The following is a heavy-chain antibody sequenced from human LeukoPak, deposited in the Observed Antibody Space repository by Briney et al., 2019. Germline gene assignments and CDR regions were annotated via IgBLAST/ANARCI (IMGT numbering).Heavy chain of an antibody. CDR3: ARGPSSNWSGLDF. CDR1: GFSFSGHW. J-gene: IGHJ4*02. V-gene: IGHV3-74*01. CDR2: ISPTGSTT. D-gene: IGHD6-13*01. Sequence: GGSLRLSCAASGFSFSGHWMHWARQLPGKGLVWVSRISPTGSTTSYADSVKGRFTVSRDNAKNALYLQVNNLRAEDTAVYYCARGPSSNWSGLDFWGQGTLLTVSS.